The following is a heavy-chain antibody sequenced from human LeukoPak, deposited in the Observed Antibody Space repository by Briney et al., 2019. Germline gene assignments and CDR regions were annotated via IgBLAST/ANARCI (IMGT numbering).Heavy chain of an antibody. Sequence: GGSLRLSCAASGFTVSSNYMSWVRQAPGKGLEWVSVIYSGGSTYYADSVKGRFTISRGNSKNTLYLQMNSLRAEDTAVYHCARTGIAASEPFDYWGQGTLVTVSS. CDR3: ARTGIAASEPFDY. CDR1: GFTVSSNY. J-gene: IGHJ4*02. V-gene: IGHV3-53*01. CDR2: IYSGGST. D-gene: IGHD6-13*01.